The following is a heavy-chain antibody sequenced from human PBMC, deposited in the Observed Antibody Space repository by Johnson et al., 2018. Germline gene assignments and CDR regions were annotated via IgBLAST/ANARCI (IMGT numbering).Heavy chain of an antibody. D-gene: IGHD2-15*01. CDR2: IYPSDSDT. CDR3: ARMTTPYNWFDP. Sequence: VQLVESGAEVKKPGESLKISCKGSGYSFTTYWIGWVRQMPGKGLEWMGIIYPSDSDTRYSPSFQGQVTISADKSISTAYLQWSSQKAPDTAMYYGARMTTPYNWFDPWGQGTLVTVSA. J-gene: IGHJ5*02. CDR1: GYSFTTYW. V-gene: IGHV5-51*01.